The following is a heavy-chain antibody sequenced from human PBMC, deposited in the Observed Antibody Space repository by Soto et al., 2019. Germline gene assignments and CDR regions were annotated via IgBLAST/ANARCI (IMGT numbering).Heavy chain of an antibody. V-gene: IGHV3-48*01. CDR1: GFTFSSYS. CDR3: ARGSYDILTGSNAYNWFDP. CDR2: ISSSSSTI. D-gene: IGHD3-9*01. J-gene: IGHJ5*02. Sequence: EVQLVESGGGLVQPGGSLRLSCAASGFTFSSYSMNWVRQAPGKGLEWVSYISSSSSTIYYADSVKGRFTISRDNAKNSMYLQMNSLRAEDTAVYYCARGSYDILTGSNAYNWFDPWGQGTLVTVSS.